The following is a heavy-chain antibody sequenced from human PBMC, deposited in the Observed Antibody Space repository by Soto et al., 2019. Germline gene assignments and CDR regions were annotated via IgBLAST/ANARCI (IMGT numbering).Heavy chain of an antibody. D-gene: IGHD3-10*01. V-gene: IGHV4-34*01. J-gene: IGHJ4*02. CDR1: GGSFSGYY. CDR2: INHSGST. CDR3: ARGKVVRGSYVTLDY. Sequence: QVQLQQWGAGLLKPSETLSLTSAVYGGSFSGYYWSWIRQPPGKGLEWIGEINHSGSTNYNPSLKGRLTLXVAPSKNQFSLKLSSVTAADTAVYYCARGKVVRGSYVTLDYWGQGTLVTVSS.